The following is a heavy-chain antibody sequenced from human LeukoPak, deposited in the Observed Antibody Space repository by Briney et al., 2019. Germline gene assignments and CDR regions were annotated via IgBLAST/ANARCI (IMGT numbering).Heavy chain of an antibody. CDR2: ISWNSGSI. Sequence: PGGSLRLSCAASGFTFDDYAMHWVRQAPGKGPEWVSGISWNSGSIGYADSVKGRFTISRDNSKNTLYLQMNSLRVEDTAVYYCARDGGYFDRLAYFFDYWGQGALVPVSS. CDR3: ARDGGYFDRLAYFFDY. CDR1: GFTFDDYA. J-gene: IGHJ4*02. D-gene: IGHD3-9*01. V-gene: IGHV3-9*01.